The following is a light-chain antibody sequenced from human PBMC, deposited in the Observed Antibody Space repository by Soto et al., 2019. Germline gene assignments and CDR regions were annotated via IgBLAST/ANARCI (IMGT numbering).Light chain of an antibody. J-gene: IGKJ1*01. Sequence: DLQLTQSPSTLSASVGDRFTITCRASRSISSWLAWYQQKSGGGPKLLIYKASNLQTGVQSRFSGSGSGTESTLTISSLQPDDFATYYCQQYSDHWTFGQGTKVDIK. CDR1: RSISSW. CDR2: KAS. V-gene: IGKV1-5*03. CDR3: QQYSDHWT.